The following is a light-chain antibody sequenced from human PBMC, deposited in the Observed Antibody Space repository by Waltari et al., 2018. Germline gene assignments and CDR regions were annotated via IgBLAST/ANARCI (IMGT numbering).Light chain of an antibody. J-gene: IGKJ2*01. CDR2: GAS. V-gene: IGKV3-20*01. Sequence: EIVLTQSPGTLSLSPGERATLSCRASQSVSSSLAWYQQKPGQAPRRLIYGASNRATGIPDRFSGSEAGTDFTLTIGRLEPEDFVVYYCQQYGSSPHTFGQGTKLEIK. CDR3: QQYGSSPHT. CDR1: QSVSSS.